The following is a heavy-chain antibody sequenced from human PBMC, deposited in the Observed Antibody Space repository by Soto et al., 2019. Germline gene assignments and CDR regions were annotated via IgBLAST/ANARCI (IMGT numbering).Heavy chain of an antibody. V-gene: IGHV4-39*01. CDR2: IYHSGFA. CDR1: GGSVSSSSYY. Sequence: QPQLQESGPGLVRPSETLSLTCTVSGGSVSSSSYYWGWIRQPPGKGLEWIGSIYHSGFAYSNVYLKGRVTLSVDKSANQLSLNLNAVAAADTAVYYCARHSGTDYTGSGSYSWFDPWGQGTLVAVSS. J-gene: IGHJ5*02. CDR3: ARHSGTDYTGSGSYSWFDP. D-gene: IGHD3-10*01.